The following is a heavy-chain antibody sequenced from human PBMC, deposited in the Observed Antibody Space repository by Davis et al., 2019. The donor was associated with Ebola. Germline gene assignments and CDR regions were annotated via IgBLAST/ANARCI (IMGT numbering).Heavy chain of an antibody. J-gene: IGHJ4*02. V-gene: IGHV4-30-2*01. CDR3: ASLLEYYYDSSGYYRGHYFDY. Sequence: SETLSLTCAVSGGSISSGGYSWSWIRQPPGKGLEWIGYIYHSGSTYYNPSPKTRVTISVARSKNPFSLNLCSVTAADTAVYYCASLLEYYYDSSGYYRGHYFDYWGQGTLVTVSS. D-gene: IGHD3-22*01. CDR2: IYHSGST. CDR1: GGSISSGGYS.